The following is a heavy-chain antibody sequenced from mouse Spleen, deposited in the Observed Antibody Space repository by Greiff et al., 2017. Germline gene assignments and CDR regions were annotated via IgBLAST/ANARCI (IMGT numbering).Heavy chain of an antibody. CDR2: ISYDGSN. J-gene: IGHJ4*01. V-gene: IGHV3-6*01. D-gene: IGHD2-1*01. Sequence: EVQLQESGPGLVKPSQSLSLTCSVTGYSITSGYYWNWIRQFPGNKLEWMGYISYDGSNNYNPSLKNRISITRDTSKNQFFLKLNSVTTEDTATYYCAHYGNYAMDYWGQGTSVTVSS. CDR3: AHYGNYAMDY. CDR1: GYSITSGYY.